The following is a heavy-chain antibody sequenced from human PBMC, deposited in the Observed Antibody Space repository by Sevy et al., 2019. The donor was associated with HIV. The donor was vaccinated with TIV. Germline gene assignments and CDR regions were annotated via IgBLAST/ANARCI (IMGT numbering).Heavy chain of an antibody. CDR2: IKLDGSEK. V-gene: IGHV3-7*01. CDR3: ARVDANYDKGFDP. Sequence: GGSLRLSCAASGFSFSNYWMSWVRQAPGKGLEWVANIKLDGSEKYYVDSVKGRFTISRDNAKKSLYLQMNSLRAEDTAVYYCARVDANYDKGFDPWGQGTLVTVSS. D-gene: IGHD3-22*01. J-gene: IGHJ5*02. CDR1: GFSFSNYW.